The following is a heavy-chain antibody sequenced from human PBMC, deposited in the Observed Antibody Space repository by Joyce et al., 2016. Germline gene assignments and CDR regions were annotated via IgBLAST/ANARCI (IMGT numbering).Heavy chain of an antibody. CDR2: CDPEERET. J-gene: IGHJ5*01. CDR3: ALQWLVPGLDS. D-gene: IGHD6-19*01. Sequence: QVQVVQSGTEVKKPGTSVKFSCKVSGYNLTGLSIHWVRQAPGEGLEWMGNCDPEERETISAPNFRGKVTMTGDTSTGVADIHLRSLRPEDTAVYYCALQWLVPGLDSWGQGTLVTVSS. V-gene: IGHV1-24*01. CDR1: GYNLTGLS.